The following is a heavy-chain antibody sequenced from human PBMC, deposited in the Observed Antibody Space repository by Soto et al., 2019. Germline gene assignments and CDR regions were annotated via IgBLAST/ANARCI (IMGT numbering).Heavy chain of an antibody. CDR3: ARGRYGDY. CDR1: GYTFTSYG. D-gene: IGHD1-1*01. Sequence: QVHLVQSGAEVKKPGASVKVSCKGSGYTFTSYGITWVRQAPGQGLEWMGWISAHNGNTDYAQKLQGRVTVTRDTSTSTAYMELRSMTSDDTAVYYCARGRYGDYWGQGALVTVSS. V-gene: IGHV1-18*01. J-gene: IGHJ4*02. CDR2: ISAHNGNT.